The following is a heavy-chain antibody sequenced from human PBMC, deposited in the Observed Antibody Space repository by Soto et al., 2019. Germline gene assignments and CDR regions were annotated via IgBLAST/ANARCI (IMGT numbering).Heavy chain of an antibody. J-gene: IGHJ4*02. CDR1: GGSFRCYY. V-gene: IGHV4-34*01. D-gene: IGHD3-3*01. CDR3: ARAYDSYFDY. CDR2: INHSGST. Sequence: PSETRSLTRSVYGGSFRCYYWSWIRQPPGKGLEWIGEINHSGSTNYNPSLKSRVTISVDTSKNQFSLKLSSVTAADTAVYYCARAYDSYFDYWGQGTLVTVSS.